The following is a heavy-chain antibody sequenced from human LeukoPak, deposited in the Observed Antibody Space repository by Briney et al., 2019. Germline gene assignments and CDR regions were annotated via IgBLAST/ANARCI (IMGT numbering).Heavy chain of an antibody. J-gene: IGHJ6*04. CDR2: LYYSEST. D-gene: IGHD3-3*01. CDR3: ARHLAAWSGYFMDV. Sequence: SETLSLTCTVSGGSINSSNYYWGWIRPPPGKGLEWIGSLYYSESTYYNPSLKSRVTLSVDTSKNQFSLKLSSVTAADTAVYYCARHLAAWSGYFMDVWGKGTTVTVSS. CDR1: GGSINSSNYY. V-gene: IGHV4-39*01.